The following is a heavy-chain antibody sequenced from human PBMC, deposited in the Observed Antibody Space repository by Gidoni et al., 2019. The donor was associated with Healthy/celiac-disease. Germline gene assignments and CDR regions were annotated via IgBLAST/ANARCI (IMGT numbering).Heavy chain of an antibody. CDR3: ASVSTVVTPGTFDY. J-gene: IGHJ4*02. Sequence: QVQLVQSGAEVKKPGSSVKVSCKASGGTLSSYAISLVRQAPGQGLEWMGGIIPIFGTANYAQKFQGRVTITADKSTSTAYMELSSLRSEDTAVYYCASVSTVVTPGTFDYWGQGTLVTVSS. CDR2: IIPIFGTA. V-gene: IGHV1-69*06. D-gene: IGHD4-17*01. CDR1: GGTLSSYA.